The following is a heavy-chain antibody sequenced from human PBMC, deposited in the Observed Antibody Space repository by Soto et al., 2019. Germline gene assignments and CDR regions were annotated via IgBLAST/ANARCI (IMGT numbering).Heavy chain of an antibody. CDR2: LDWNSGRT. V-gene: IGHV3-9*01. J-gene: IGHJ4*02. D-gene: IGHD1-26*01. Sequence: EVQVVESGGGLVQPGRSLRLSCEASGFTINDYAMHWLRQAPGKGLEWVAGLDWNSGRTDYVDSLKGRFIIFSDNAKNSLSLQMHSLRVEDTALYYCIKDTSPGGLDYWGQGTLVTVSS. CDR1: GFTINDYA. CDR3: IKDTSPGGLDY.